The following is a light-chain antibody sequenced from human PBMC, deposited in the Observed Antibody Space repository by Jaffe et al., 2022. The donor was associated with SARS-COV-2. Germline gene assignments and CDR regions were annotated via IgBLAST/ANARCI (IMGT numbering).Light chain of an antibody. CDR1: SSTFERST. V-gene: IGLV1-44*01. CDR2: STY. Sequence: QSVLTQPPSVSGTPGQRVTISCSGSSSTFERSTVNWFQQLPGTAPKLFIYSTYDRPSGVPDRFSGSKSGTSASLFISELQPEDEAEYYCGAWDDSLNGPVFGGGTKLTVL. J-gene: IGLJ3*02. CDR3: GAWDDSLNGPV.